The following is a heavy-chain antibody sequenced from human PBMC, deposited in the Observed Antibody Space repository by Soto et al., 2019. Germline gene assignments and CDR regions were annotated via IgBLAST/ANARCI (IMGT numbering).Heavy chain of an antibody. D-gene: IGHD2-15*01. V-gene: IGHV3-64D*06. J-gene: IGHJ2*01. CDR2: ISPKGREP. CDR3: VTKRIVAPVNWYFDL. Sequence: EVQLVESGGALVQPGGSLRLSCSASGSAFSSYGMHWVRHAPGKRLEYVSAISPKGREPYYADSVKGRFTISRDNSTITLYLQMDSLRAEDTAVYYCVTKRIVAPVNWYFDLGGRGTLVIVAS. CDR1: GSAFSSYG.